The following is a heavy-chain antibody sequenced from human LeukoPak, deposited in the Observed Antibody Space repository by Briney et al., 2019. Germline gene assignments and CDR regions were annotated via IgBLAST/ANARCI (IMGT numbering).Heavy chain of an antibody. Sequence: QPGGSLRLSCAASGFTFSSYWMHGVRQAPGKGLVWVSRINSDGSSTSYADSVKGRFTISRDNAKNTLYLQMNSLRAEDTALYYCATEGPGNSFDIWGQGTVVTVSS. J-gene: IGHJ3*02. CDR1: GFTFSSYW. CDR2: INSDGSST. V-gene: IGHV3-74*01. CDR3: ATEGPGNSFDI.